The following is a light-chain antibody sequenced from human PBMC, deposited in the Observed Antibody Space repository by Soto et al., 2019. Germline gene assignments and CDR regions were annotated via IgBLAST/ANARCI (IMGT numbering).Light chain of an antibody. Sequence: DIQMTQSPSSLSASVGDRVTITCRASQTISNSLNWYQQKPGKAPKLLVYAASNLQRGVPSRFSGSGSGTDFTLTISSLQPEDFATYYCQQSYSSPQMYTFAQGTNLEIK. CDR2: AAS. V-gene: IGKV1-39*01. CDR1: QTISNS. J-gene: IGKJ2*01. CDR3: QQSYSSPQMYT.